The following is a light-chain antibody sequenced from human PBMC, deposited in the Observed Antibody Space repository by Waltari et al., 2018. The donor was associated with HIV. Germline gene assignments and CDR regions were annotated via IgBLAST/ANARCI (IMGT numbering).Light chain of an antibody. Sequence: QSALTQPRSVSGSPGQSVTISCTGTSSDVGGYNFVSWYQQHPGKAPKLVIYDVSKWPSGVPDRFSGSESGNTASLTISGLQAEDEADYYCCSYTGSYTWVFGGGTELTVL. CDR3: CSYTGSYTWV. CDR2: DVS. CDR1: SSDVGGYNF. J-gene: IGLJ3*02. V-gene: IGLV2-11*01.